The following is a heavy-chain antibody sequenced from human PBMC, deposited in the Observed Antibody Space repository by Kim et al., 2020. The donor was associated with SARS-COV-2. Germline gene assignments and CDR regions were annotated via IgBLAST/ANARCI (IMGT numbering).Heavy chain of an antibody. CDR1: GFTVSSNY. J-gene: IGHJ3*02. V-gene: IGHV3-53*01. CDR2: IYSGGST. Sequence: GGSLRLSCAASGFTVSSNYMSWVRQAPWKGLEWVSVIYSGGSTYYADSVKGRFTISRDNSKNTLYLQMNSLRAEDTAVYYCARALDMGGGFGELLDAFDIWGQGTMVTVSS. D-gene: IGHD3-10*01. CDR3: ARALDMGGGFGELLDAFDI.